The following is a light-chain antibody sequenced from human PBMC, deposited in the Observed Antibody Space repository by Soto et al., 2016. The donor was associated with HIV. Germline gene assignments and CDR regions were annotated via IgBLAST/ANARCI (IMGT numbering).Light chain of an antibody. CDR1: QSLLHSNGYNY. J-gene: IGKJ5*01. CDR3: MQALQTPLT. V-gene: IGKV2-28*01. Sequence: DIVMTQSPLSLPVTPGEPASISCRSSQSLLHSNGYNYLDWYLQKPGQSPQLLIYLGSNRASWVPDRFSGSGSGTDFTLKISRVEADDIGVYYCMQALQTPLTFGQGTRLEIK. CDR2: LGS.